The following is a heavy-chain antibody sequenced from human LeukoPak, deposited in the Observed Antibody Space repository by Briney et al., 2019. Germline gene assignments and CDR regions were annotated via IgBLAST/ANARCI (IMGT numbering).Heavy chain of an antibody. J-gene: IGHJ6*02. CDR1: GGSFSGYY. D-gene: IGHD3-3*01. CDR2: INHSGST. CDR3: ARGNDFWSGYYYYGMDV. Sequence: ASETLSLTCAVYGGSFSGYYCSWIRQPPGKGLEWIGEINHSGSTNYNPSLKSRVTISVDTSKNQFSLKLSSVTAADTAVYYCARGNDFWSGYYYYGMDVWGQGTTVTVSS. V-gene: IGHV4-34*01.